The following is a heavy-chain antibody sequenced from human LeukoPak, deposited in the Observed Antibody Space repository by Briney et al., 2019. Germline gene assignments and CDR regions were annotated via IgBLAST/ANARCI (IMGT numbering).Heavy chain of an antibody. V-gene: IGHV1-2*02. CDR1: GYTFTGYY. J-gene: IGHJ4*02. D-gene: IGHD5-18*01. CDR2: INPNSGGT. CDR3: ARDSSGYSYGYGFDY. Sequence: GASVKVSCKASGYTFTGYYMHWVRQAPGQGLEWMGWINPNSGGTNYAQKFQGRVTMTRDTSISTAYMELSRLRSDDTAVYYCARDSSGYSYGYGFDYWGQGTLVIVSS.